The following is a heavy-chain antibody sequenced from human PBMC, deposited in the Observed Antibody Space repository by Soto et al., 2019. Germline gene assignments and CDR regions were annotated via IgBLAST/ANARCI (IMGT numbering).Heavy chain of an antibody. CDR2: IKSKTDGGTT. J-gene: IGHJ4*02. Sequence: GSLRLSCAASGFTFSNAWMSWVRQAPGKGLEWVGRIKSKTDGGTTDYAAPVKGRFTISRDDSKNTLYLQMNSLKTEDTAVYYCTTVDYDSSGYYSDYWGQGTLVTVFS. CDR1: GFTFSNAW. V-gene: IGHV3-15*01. D-gene: IGHD3-22*01. CDR3: TTVDYDSSGYYSDY.